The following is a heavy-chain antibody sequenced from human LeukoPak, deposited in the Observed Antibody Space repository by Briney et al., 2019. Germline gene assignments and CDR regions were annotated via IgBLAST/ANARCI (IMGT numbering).Heavy chain of an antibody. D-gene: IGHD3-9*01. CDR2: ISAYNGNT. V-gene: IGHV1-18*01. J-gene: IGHJ4*02. CDR3: ARGTPNILTGSYYFDY. Sequence: ASVKVSCKASGYTFTSYGISWVRQAPGQGLEWMGWISAYNGNTNYAQKFQGRVTMTRNTSISTAYMELSSLRSEDTAVYYCARGTPNILTGSYYFDYWGQGTLVTVSS. CDR1: GYTFTSYG.